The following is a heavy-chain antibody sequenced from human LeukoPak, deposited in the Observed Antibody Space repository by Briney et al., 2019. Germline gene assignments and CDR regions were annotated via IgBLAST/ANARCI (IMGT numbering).Heavy chain of an antibody. Sequence: SETLSLTCAVYGGSFSSYYWSWIRQSPGKGLEWIGEINHSGSTNYKPSLKTRVTISLDTSKNQFSLKLSSVTAAGTAVYYCARGRGRVVVITTSRRSFWFDSWGQGTLVTVSS. V-gene: IGHV4-34*01. D-gene: IGHD3-22*01. CDR1: GGSFSSYY. CDR3: ARGRGRVVVITTSRRSFWFDS. J-gene: IGHJ5*01. CDR2: INHSGST.